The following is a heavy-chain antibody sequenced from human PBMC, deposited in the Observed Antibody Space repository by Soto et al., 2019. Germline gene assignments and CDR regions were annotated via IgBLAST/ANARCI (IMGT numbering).Heavy chain of an antibody. CDR1: GGSVSSGSYY. CDR3: ARRVAARRGQDYYFDY. J-gene: IGHJ4*02. CDR2: IYYSGST. V-gene: IGHV4-61*01. D-gene: IGHD6-6*01. Sequence: SETLSLTCTVSGGSVSSGSYYWSWIRQPPGKGLEWIGYIYYSGSTNYNPSLKSRVTISVDTSKNQLSLKLSSVTAAETALYYCARRVAARRGQDYYFDYWGQGTLVTVSS.